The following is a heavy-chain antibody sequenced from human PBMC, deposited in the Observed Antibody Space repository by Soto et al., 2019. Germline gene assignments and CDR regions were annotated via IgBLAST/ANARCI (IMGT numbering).Heavy chain of an antibody. CDR3: ARDPQWLVHRDPHFDY. Sequence: ASVKVSCKASGYIFTSYGISWVRQAPGQGLEWMGWISAYNGNTNYAQKLQGRVTMTTDTSTSTAYMELRSLRSDDTAVDYCARDPQWLVHRDPHFDYWGQGTLVTVSS. J-gene: IGHJ4*02. D-gene: IGHD6-19*01. CDR2: ISAYNGNT. CDR1: GYIFTSYG. V-gene: IGHV1-18*01.